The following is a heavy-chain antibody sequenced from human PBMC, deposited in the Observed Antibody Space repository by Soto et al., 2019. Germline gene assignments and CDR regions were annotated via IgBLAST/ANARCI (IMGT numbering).Heavy chain of an antibody. CDR2: ISYDGSNK. Sequence: QVQLVESGGGVVQPGRSLRLSCAASGFTFSSYGMHWVRQAPGKGLEWVAVISYDGSNKYYADSVKGRFTISRDNSKNTLYLQMNSLRAEDSAVYYCAKDKSYSQEHYYGMDVWGQGTTVTVSS. V-gene: IGHV3-30*18. J-gene: IGHJ6*02. CDR3: AKDKSYSQEHYYGMDV. CDR1: GFTFSSYG. D-gene: IGHD1-26*01.